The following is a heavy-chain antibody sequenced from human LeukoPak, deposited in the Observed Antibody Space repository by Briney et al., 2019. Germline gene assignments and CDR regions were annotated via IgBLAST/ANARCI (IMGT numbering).Heavy chain of an antibody. CDR2: MNPNSGNT. J-gene: IGHJ4*02. CDR3: AICTSRGGSGSSYFDS. Sequence: RASVKVSCKASGYTFSSYDIDWVRQAAGQGPEWMGWMNPNSGNTAYAQNFQGRVIMTRNTSISTAYMELSSLRFEDTAVFYCAICTSRGGSGSSYFDSWGQGTLVTVSS. CDR1: GYTFSSYD. V-gene: IGHV1-8*01. D-gene: IGHD3-10*01.